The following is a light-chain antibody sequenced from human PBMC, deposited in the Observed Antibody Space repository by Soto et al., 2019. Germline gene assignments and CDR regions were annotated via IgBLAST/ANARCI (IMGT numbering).Light chain of an antibody. CDR1: SSDIGGYEY. V-gene: IGLV2-14*03. CDR2: DVS. J-gene: IGLJ2*01. CDR3: SSYTSSSTLV. Sequence: QSVLTQPASVSGSPGQSITISCTGTSSDIGGYEYDSWYQQHPGKAPKLIIYDVSERPSGVANRFSGSKSGYTASLSISGLQPEDEADYYCSSYTSSSTLVFGGGTKLTVL.